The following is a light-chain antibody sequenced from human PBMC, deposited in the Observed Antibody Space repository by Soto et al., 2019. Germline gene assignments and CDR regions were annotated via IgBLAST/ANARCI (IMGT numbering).Light chain of an antibody. CDR2: DAS. J-gene: IGKJ5*01. Sequence: EIVLTQSPATLSLSKGERATLSCRASQSVSTYLAWYQQKPGQAPRLLIYDASNRATGIPPRFSGSGSGTDFTLTISSLEPEDFAVYYCQQRSNWPPITFGQGARLAIK. CDR3: QQRSNWPPIT. V-gene: IGKV3-11*01. CDR1: QSVSTY.